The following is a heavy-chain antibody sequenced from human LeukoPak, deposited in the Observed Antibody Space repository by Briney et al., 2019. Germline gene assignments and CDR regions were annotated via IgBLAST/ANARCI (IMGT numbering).Heavy chain of an antibody. Sequence: SQTLSLTCTVSGGSISSSSYYWGWIRQPPGKGLEWIGSIYYSGSTYYNPSLKSRVTISVDTSKNQFSLKLSSVTAADTAVYYCARPHYCSSTSCYLGAHDAFDIWGQGTMVTVSS. J-gene: IGHJ3*02. CDR1: GGSISSSSYY. CDR2: IYYSGST. CDR3: ARPHYCSSTSCYLGAHDAFDI. V-gene: IGHV4-39*01. D-gene: IGHD2-2*01.